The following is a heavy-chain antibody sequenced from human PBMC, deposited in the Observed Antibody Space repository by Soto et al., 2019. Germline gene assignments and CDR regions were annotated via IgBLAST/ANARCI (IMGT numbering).Heavy chain of an antibody. V-gene: IGHV1-2*02. Sequence: GASVKVSCKASGYTLTDYYVHWVRQAPGQGFEWLGWINPNSGGTSFAQNFQGRVPMTRDTSIGTAYMELNSLTSDDTAVYYCARGSTTGPSDSTSFYYIGAFAIWGQGTLVTVSS. CDR2: INPNSGGT. CDR3: ARGSTTGPSDSTSFYYIGAFAI. J-gene: IGHJ3*02. CDR1: GYTLTDYY. D-gene: IGHD3-22*01.